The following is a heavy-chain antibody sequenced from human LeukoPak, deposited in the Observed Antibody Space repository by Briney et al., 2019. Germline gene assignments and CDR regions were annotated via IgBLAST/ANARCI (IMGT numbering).Heavy chain of an antibody. V-gene: IGHV4-59*08. D-gene: IGHD6-19*01. CDR2: IYYSGST. J-gene: IGHJ4*02. CDR1: GGSISSYY. CDR3: ARRGGVEYSSGWYFDY. Sequence: SETLSLTCTVSGGSISSYYWNWIRQPPGKGLEWIGYIYYSGSTNYNPSLKSRVTISVGTTKNKFSLKLSSVTAADTAMYYCARRGGVEYSSGWYFDYWGQGTLVTVSS.